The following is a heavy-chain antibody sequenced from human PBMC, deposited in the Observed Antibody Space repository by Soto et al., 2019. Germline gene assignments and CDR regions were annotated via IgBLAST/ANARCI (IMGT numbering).Heavy chain of an antibody. CDR2: ISGSGGST. V-gene: IGHV3-23*01. CDR3: AKSTYDSWSVGRYYFAY. D-gene: IGHD3-3*01. CDR1: GFTFSSYA. Sequence: GGSLRLSCAASGFTFSSYAMSWVRQAPGKGLAWVSAISGSGGSTYYADSVKGRFTISRDNSKNTLYLQMNSLRAEDTAVYYCAKSTYDSWSVGRYYFAYWGQRTLVTVSS. J-gene: IGHJ4*02.